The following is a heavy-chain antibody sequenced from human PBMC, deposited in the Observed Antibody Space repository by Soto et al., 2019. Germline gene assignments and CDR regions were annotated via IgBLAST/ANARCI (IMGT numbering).Heavy chain of an antibody. D-gene: IGHD4-17*01. CDR2: IKNKTDGGTT. Sequence: GGSLRLSCAASGFTFSNAWMNWVRQAPGKGLEWVGRIKNKTDGGTTDYAAPVKGRFTISRDDSKNTLYLQMNSLKTEDTAVYYCTTRPPTVVTLYNWFDPWGQGTLVTVSS. CDR3: TTRPPTVVTLYNWFDP. V-gene: IGHV3-15*07. J-gene: IGHJ5*02. CDR1: GFTFSNAW.